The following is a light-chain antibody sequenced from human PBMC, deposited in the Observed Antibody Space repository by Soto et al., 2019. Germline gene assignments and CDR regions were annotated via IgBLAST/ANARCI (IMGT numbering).Light chain of an antibody. CDR3: QQYRGT. V-gene: IGKV1-5*01. CDR2: DAS. J-gene: IGKJ1*01. CDR1: QSISSW. Sequence: DRVSITCRASQSISSWLAWYPQKPGKAPKLLIYDASSLESGVPSRFSGSGSGTEFTLTISSLQPDDFATYYCQQYRGTFGQGTKVDI.